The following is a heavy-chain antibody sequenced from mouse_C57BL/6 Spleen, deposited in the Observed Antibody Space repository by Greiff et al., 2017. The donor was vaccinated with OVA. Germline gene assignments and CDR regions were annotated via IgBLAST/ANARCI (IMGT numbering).Heavy chain of an antibody. J-gene: IGHJ2*01. Sequence: EVQLVESGGGLVKPGGSLKLSCAASGFTFSDYGMHWVRQAPEKGLEWVAYISSGSSNIYYADTVKGRFTISRDNAKNTLFLQMTSLRSEDTAMYYCARGNYYFDYWGQGTTLTVSS. CDR2: ISSGSSNI. D-gene: IGHD2-1*01. CDR3: ARGNYYFDY. CDR1: GFTFSDYG. V-gene: IGHV5-17*01.